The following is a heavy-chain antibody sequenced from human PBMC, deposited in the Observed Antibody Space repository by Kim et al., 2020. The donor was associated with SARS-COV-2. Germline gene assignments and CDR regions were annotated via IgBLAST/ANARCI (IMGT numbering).Heavy chain of an antibody. CDR1: GGSISSYY. CDR3: AREPNRWFGEYAFDI. D-gene: IGHD3-10*01. J-gene: IGHJ3*02. CDR2: IYYSGST. Sequence: SETLSLTCTVSGGSISSYYWSWIRQPPGKGLEWIGYIYYSGSTNYNPSLKSRVTISVDTSKNQFSLKLSSVTAADTAVYYCAREPNRWFGEYAFDIWGQGTMVTVSS. V-gene: IGHV4-59*01.